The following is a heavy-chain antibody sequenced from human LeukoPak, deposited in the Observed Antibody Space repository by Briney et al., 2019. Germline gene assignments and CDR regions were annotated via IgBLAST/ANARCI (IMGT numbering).Heavy chain of an antibody. J-gene: IGHJ6*02. D-gene: IGHD2-2*01. CDR1: GYTFTSYG. Sequence: ASVKVSCKASGYTFTSYGISWVRQAPGQGLEWMGWISAYNGNTNYAQKLQGRVTMTTDTSTSTAYMELRSLRSEDTAVYYCARGLIPAADRFDYYYYGMDVWGQGTTVTVSS. CDR2: ISAYNGNT. CDR3: ARGLIPAADRFDYYYYGMDV. V-gene: IGHV1-18*01.